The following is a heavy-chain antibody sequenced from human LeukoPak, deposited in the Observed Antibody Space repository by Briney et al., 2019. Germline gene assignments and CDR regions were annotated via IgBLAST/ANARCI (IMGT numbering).Heavy chain of an antibody. J-gene: IGHJ4*02. V-gene: IGHV4-34*01. CDR3: ARGPRTHSNNGFDY. Sequence: SETLSLTCAVYGGSFSGYYWSWIRQPPGKGLEWIGEINHSGSTNYNPSLKSRVTISVDTSKNQFSLKLSSVTAADTAVYYCARGPRTHSNNGFDYWGQGTLVTVSS. CDR2: INHSGST. CDR1: GGSFSGYY. D-gene: IGHD4-11*01.